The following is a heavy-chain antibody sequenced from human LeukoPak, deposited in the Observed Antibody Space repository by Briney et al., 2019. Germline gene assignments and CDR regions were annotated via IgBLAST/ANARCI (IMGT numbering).Heavy chain of an antibody. CDR2: IYYSAST. D-gene: IGHD3-22*01. J-gene: IGHJ3*02. V-gene: IGHV4-39*01. CDR3: ARHRMYYYDSSGGGVADAFDI. CDR1: GVSISSSSYY. Sequence: TSETLSLTCTVSGVSISSSSYYWGWIRQPPGKGLEWIGSIYYSASTYYNPSLKSRVTISVDTTKNQFSLMLRSVTAADTSVYYCARHRMYYYDSSGGGVADAFDIWGEGSMVTVSS.